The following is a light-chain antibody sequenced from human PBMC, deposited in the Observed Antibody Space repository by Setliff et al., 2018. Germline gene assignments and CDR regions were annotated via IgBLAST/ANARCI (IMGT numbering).Light chain of an antibody. J-gene: IGLJ2*01. V-gene: IGLV2-23*02. CDR3: CSYAAITTFDVV. CDR1: NSDVGGYNY. Sequence: QSALTQPAAVSGSPGQSITISCAGTNSDVGGYNYVSWYQQHPNKAPKLMIYEVTKRPSGVSDRFSGSKSGNTASLTISGLQAEDEAVYYCCSYAAITTFDVVFGGGTKVTVL. CDR2: EVT.